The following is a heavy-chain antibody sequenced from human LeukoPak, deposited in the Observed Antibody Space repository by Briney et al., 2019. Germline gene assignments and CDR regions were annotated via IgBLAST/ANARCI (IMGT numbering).Heavy chain of an antibody. Sequence: SETLSLTCTVSGGSISSGSYYWSWIRQPAGKGLEWIGRIYTSGSTNYNPSLKSRVTISVDTSKNQFSLKLSSVTAADTAVYYCARDRSYDFWSGYYIWGQGTRVTVSS. V-gene: IGHV4-61*02. CDR2: IYTSGST. D-gene: IGHD3-3*01. J-gene: IGHJ4*02. CDR3: ARDRSYDFWSGYYI. CDR1: GGSISSGSYY.